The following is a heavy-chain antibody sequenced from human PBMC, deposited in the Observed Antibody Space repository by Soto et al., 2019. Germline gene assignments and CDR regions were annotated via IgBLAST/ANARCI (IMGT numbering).Heavy chain of an antibody. CDR3: ARRYGYAFDI. V-gene: IGHV4-59*01. Sequence: PSETLSLTCTVSGGSISSYYWSWIRQPPGKGLEWIGYIYYSGSTNYNPSLKSRVTIPVDTSKNQFSLKLSSVTAADTAVYYCARRYGYAFDIWGQGTMVTGSS. D-gene: IGHD4-17*01. J-gene: IGHJ3*02. CDR2: IYYSGST. CDR1: GGSISSYY.